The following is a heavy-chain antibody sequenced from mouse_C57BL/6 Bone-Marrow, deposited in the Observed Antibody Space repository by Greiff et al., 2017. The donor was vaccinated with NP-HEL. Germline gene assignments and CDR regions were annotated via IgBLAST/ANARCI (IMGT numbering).Heavy chain of an antibody. CDR2: GQGLDWIG. CDR1: YTF. V-gene: IGHV1-87*01. Sequence: QVQLQQSGPELARPWASVKISCQAFYTFFRRVPFAFRDTNYWMQRVKQTPGQGLDWIGAIYPGNGDTSYNQKFKGKATLTADISSSTANMQLSIRTLEDAAVYFCACANGYYGWWFDVWGKGTTVTVSA. CDR3: LEDAAVYFCACANGYYGWWFDV. D-gene: IGHD2-3*01. J-gene: IGHJ1*03.